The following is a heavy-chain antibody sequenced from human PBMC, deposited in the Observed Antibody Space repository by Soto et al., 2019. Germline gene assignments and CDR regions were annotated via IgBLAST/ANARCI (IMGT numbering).Heavy chain of an antibody. CDR1: GYTFTSYD. J-gene: IGHJ6*02. V-gene: IGHV1-8*01. D-gene: IGHD3-22*01. Sequence: QVQLVQSGAEVKKPGASVKVSCKASGYTFTSYDINWVRQATGQGLEWMGWMNPNSGNTGYAQKFQGRVTMTRNTSISTAYMELSSLSSDDTAVYYGAIEVVSRGMDVWGQGTTVTVSS. CDR3: AIEVVSRGMDV. CDR2: MNPNSGNT.